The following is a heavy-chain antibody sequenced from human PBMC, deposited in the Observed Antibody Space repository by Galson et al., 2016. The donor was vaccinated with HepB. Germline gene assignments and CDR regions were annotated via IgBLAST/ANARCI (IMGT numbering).Heavy chain of an antibody. V-gene: IGHV3-7*01. D-gene: IGHD3-10*01. CDR1: GFTFSHHW. Sequence: SLRLSCAASGFTFSHHWMSWVRQAPGKGLEWVANIRQDESEKYYVDSVTGRFTISRDNAKNSLYLQMSSLRVEDTAVYYCSRDSGRGYFEFWGQGTLATVSS. J-gene: IGHJ4*02. CDR3: SRDSGRGYFEF. CDR2: IRQDESEK.